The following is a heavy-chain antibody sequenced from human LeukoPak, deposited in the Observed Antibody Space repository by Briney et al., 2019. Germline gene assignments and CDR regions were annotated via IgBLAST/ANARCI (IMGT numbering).Heavy chain of an antibody. D-gene: IGHD2-15*01. J-gene: IGHJ4*02. CDR1: GFTFSSYG. CDR3: ANLLGYCSGGSCYSFDY. V-gene: IGHV3-30*18. CDR2: ILYDGSNK. Sequence: PGGYLRLSYAASGFTFSSYGMHWVRQAPGKGLEWVAVILYDGSNKYYADSVKGRFTISRDNSKNTLYLQMNSLRAEDTAVYYCANLLGYCSGGSCYSFDYWGQGTLVTVSS.